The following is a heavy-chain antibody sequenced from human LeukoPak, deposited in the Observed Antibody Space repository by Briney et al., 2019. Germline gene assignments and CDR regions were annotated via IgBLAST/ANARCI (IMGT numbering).Heavy chain of an antibody. D-gene: IGHD5-18*01. CDR1: GYTFTGYY. Sequence: ASVKVSCKASGYTFTGYYMHWVRQAPGQGLEWMGWITPNSGGTNHAQKFQGRVTMTGDTSINTAYMELSRLRSDDTAVYYCARDVDTAMIGAFDIWGQGTMVTVSS. J-gene: IGHJ3*02. CDR3: ARDVDTAMIGAFDI. V-gene: IGHV1-2*02. CDR2: ITPNSGGT.